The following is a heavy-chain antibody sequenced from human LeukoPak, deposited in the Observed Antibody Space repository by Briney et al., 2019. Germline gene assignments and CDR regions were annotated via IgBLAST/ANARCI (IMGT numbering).Heavy chain of an antibody. Sequence: ASVKVSCKATGGTFSSYAISWVRQAPGQGLEWMGWISAYNGNTNYAQKLQGRVTMTTDTSTSTAYMELRSLRSDDTAVYYCARDPAGGLRYFDWLAPYFDYWGQGTLVTVSS. CDR3: ARDPAGGLRYFDWLAPYFDY. CDR2: ISAYNGNT. J-gene: IGHJ4*02. CDR1: GGTFSSYA. V-gene: IGHV1-18*01. D-gene: IGHD3-9*01.